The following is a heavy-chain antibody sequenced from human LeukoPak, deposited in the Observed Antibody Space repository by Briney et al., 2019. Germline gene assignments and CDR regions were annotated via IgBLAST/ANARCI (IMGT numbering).Heavy chain of an antibody. D-gene: IGHD1-26*01. CDR3: ARTQSQSGSYRYYFAY. CDR2: IYYIRNT. V-gene: IGHV4-61*08. Sequence: SESLSLTCTVSGGSVGSGGYYWSWIRQPPGGGLEWIGDIYYIRNTNYNPSLKSRVTMSLDPSKNQFSLKLNSVTAADTAVYYCARTQSQSGSYRYYFAYWGQGTLVTVSS. CDR1: GGSVGSGGYY. J-gene: IGHJ4*02.